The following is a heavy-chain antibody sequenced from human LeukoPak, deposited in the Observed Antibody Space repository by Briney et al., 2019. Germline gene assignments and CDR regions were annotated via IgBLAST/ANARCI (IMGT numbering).Heavy chain of an antibody. J-gene: IGHJ4*02. CDR2: ISWNSGSI. D-gene: IGHD5-18*01. CDR3: ARGGSGYSYGKIDS. Sequence: GGSLRLSCAASGFTFADYAMHWVRQAPGKGLEWVSGISWNSGSIGYADSVKGRFTISRDNAKNSLYLQMNSLRDEDTAVYYCARGGSGYSYGKIDSWGQGILVTVSS. V-gene: IGHV3-9*01. CDR1: GFTFADYA.